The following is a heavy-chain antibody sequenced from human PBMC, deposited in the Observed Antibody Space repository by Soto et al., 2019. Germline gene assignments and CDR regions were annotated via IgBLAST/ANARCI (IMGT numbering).Heavy chain of an antibody. CDR1: GGSISGGAYY. J-gene: IGHJ2*01. Sequence: SETLSLTCTVSGGSISGGAYYWSWIRQHPGKGLEWIGYIHYSGSTYYNPSLRSRVTISVDTSKNQFSLKLSSVSAADTAVYYCARGPRRYFDLWGRGTLVTVSS. V-gene: IGHV4-31*03. CDR2: IHYSGST. CDR3: ARGPRRYFDL.